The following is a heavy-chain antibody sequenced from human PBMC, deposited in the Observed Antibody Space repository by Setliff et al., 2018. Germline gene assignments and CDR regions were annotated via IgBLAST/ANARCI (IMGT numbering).Heavy chain of an antibody. Sequence: SETLSLTCTVSGGSVSSGSYSWSWIRQSPGKELEWIGSVGKGGSTNYNPSLKSRVTLSIDTSKNQFSLKLNSVTAADMAVYYCAREQWLDPPGYYYMDVWAKGTTVTVSS. CDR2: VGKGGST. D-gene: IGHD6-19*01. CDR3: AREQWLDPPGYYYMDV. V-gene: IGHV4-61*01. CDR1: GGSVSSGSYS. J-gene: IGHJ6*03.